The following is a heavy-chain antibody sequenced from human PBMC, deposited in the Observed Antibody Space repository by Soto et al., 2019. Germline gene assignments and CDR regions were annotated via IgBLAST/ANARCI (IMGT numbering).Heavy chain of an antibody. D-gene: IGHD2-15*01. J-gene: IGHJ5*02. CDR1: GGSISSGGYY. CDR2: IYYSGST. V-gene: IGHV4-31*03. CDR3: ARAVVVVSNWFDP. Sequence: QVQLQESGPGLVKPSQTLSLTCTVSGGSISSGGYYWSWLRQHPGKGLEWIGYIYYSGSTYYNPSLKSRVTISVDTSKNQFSLKLSSVTAADTAVYYCARAVVVVSNWFDPWGQGTLVTVSS.